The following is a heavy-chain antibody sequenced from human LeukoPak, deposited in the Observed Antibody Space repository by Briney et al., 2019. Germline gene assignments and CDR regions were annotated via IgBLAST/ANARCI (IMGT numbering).Heavy chain of an antibody. CDR1: GFTFSSYS. Sequence: PGGSLRLSCAASGFTFSSYSMNWVRQAPGKGLEWVSSISSSSSYIYYADSVKGRFTISRDNAKNSLYLQMNSLRAKDTAVYYCARDKVGATGKDYWGQGTLVTVSS. J-gene: IGHJ4*02. CDR2: ISSSSSYI. CDR3: ARDKVGATGKDY. D-gene: IGHD1-26*01. V-gene: IGHV3-21*01.